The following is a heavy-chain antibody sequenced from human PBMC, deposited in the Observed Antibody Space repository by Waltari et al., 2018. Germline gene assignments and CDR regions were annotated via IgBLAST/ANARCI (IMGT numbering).Heavy chain of an antibody. J-gene: IGHJ4*02. CDR2: IYHSGST. V-gene: IGHV4-38-2*01. D-gene: IGHD3-22*01. CDR3: ARLSRYYDSSGYPDY. Sequence: QVQLQESGPGLVKPSETLSLTCAVSGYSISSGYYWGWIRQPPGKGLEWIGSIYHSGSTYYTPTLKSRVTISVDTSKNQFSLKLSSVTAADTAVYYCARLSRYYDSSGYPDYWGQGTLVTVSS. CDR1: GYSISSGYY.